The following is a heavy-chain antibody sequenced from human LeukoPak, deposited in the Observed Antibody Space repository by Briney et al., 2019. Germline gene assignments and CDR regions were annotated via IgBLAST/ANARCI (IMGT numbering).Heavy chain of an antibody. D-gene: IGHD4-23*01. CDR1: GYTFTSYG. CDR3: ARGPTYGGNSGYFDL. J-gene: IGHJ2*01. CDR2: ISAYNGNT. Sequence: ASVKVSCKASGYTFTSYGISWVQQAPGQGLEWMGWISAYNGNTNYAQKLQGRVTMTTDTSTSTAYMELRSLRSDDTAVYYCARGPTYGGNSGYFDLWGRGTLVTVSS. V-gene: IGHV1-18*01.